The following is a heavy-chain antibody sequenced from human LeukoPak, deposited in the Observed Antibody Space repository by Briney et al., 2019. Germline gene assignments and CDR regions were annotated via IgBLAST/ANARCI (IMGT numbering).Heavy chain of an antibody. CDR3: ARDPGYSYGPEGY. Sequence: SETLSLTCAVYGGSFSGYYWSWIRQPPGKGLEWIGEINHSGSTNYNPSLKSRVTISVDTSKNQFSLKLSSVTAADTAVYYCARDPGYSYGPEGYWSQGTLVTVSS. D-gene: IGHD5-18*01. J-gene: IGHJ4*02. CDR1: GGSFSGYY. V-gene: IGHV4-34*01. CDR2: INHSGST.